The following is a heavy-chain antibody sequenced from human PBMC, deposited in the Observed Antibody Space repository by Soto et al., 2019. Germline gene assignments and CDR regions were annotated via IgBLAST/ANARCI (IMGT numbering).Heavy chain of an antibody. CDR1: GYTFTSYA. CDR3: ARDLEYSPSGAFDY. D-gene: IGHD6-6*01. J-gene: IGHJ4*02. Sequence: GASVKVSCKASGYTFTSYAMHWVRQAPGQRLEWMGWINAGNGNTKYSQKFQGRVTITRDTSASTAYMELSSLRSEDMAVYYCARDLEYSPSGAFDYWGQGTLVTVSS. CDR2: INAGNGNT. V-gene: IGHV1-3*01.